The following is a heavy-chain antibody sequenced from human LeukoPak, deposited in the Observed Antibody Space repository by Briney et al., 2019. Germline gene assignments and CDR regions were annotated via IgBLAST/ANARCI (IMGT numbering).Heavy chain of an antibody. CDR3: ARDRSSRSSDY. J-gene: IGHJ4*02. CDR1: GYTFTGYY. V-gene: IGHV1-2*02. D-gene: IGHD6-6*01. Sequence: ASLKVFCKASGYTFTGYYMHWVRQAPGQGLEWMGWINPNSGGTNYAQKFRGRVTITRDTSISKAYIELSRLRSDDTAVYYCARDRSSRSSDYWGQGTLVTVSS. CDR2: INPNSGGT.